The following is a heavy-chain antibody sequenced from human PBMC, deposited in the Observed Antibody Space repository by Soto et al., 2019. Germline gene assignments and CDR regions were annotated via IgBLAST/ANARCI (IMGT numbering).Heavy chain of an antibody. D-gene: IGHD3-9*01. CDR3: ARRIRDILTGPHGILGY. CDR1: GYTFSTSW. J-gene: IGHJ4*02. V-gene: IGHV5-51*01. CDR2: IYPGDFDT. Sequence: PGESMKISCKGYGYTFSTSWIGWVRQMPGKGLEWMGIIYPGDFDTRYSPSFQGQVTISADKSISTAYLQWSSLKASDSAIYFCARRIRDILTGPHGILGYRGQGPLV.